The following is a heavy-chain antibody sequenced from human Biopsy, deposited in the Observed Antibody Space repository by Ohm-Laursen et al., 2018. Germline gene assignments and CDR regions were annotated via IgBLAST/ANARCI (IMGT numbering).Heavy chain of an antibody. CDR3: ARDVFCTTTSCYLFEY. CDR2: IWDNGNNK. V-gene: IGHV3-33*01. D-gene: IGHD2-2*01. J-gene: IGHJ4*02. Sequence: SLRLSCAASGFDFSSYGMHWVRQTPGKGLEWVALIWDNGNNKYYADSVNGRFTISRDNAKDTLYLEMNSLRAEDTAVYYCARDVFCTTTSCYLFEYWGQGTLATVSS. CDR1: GFDFSSYG.